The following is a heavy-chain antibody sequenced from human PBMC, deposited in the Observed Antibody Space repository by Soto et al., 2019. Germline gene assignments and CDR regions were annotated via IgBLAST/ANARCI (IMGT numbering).Heavy chain of an antibody. CDR2: MSYSGPN. V-gene: IGHV4-31*09. J-gene: IGHJ1*01. CDR1: GGSISSGGYF. CDR3: AYGSWASEYFQH. D-gene: IGHD6-13*01. Sequence: PSETLSLTCTVSGGSISSGGYFWSWIRQRPGKGLEWIGYMSYSGPNHYNPSLKSRATISVDKSKNQFSLKLSSVTAADTAVYYCAYGSWASEYFQHWGQGTLVTVSS.